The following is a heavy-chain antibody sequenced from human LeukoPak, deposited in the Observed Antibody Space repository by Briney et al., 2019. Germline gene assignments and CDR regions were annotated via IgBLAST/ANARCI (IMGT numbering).Heavy chain of an antibody. CDR3: GRVYCSTTSCYDYYDYYMDV. V-gene: IGHV3-20*04. D-gene: IGHD2-2*01. CDR2: TNWDGAST. J-gene: IGHJ6*03. Sequence: GGSLRLSCAASGFRFDDYGVSWVRHVPGKGLEWVSGTNWDGASTGYADSVKGRFTISRDNVKNFVYLQMNSLRVEDTALYFCGRVYCSTTSCYDYYDYYMDVWGKGTTVTVSS. CDR1: GFRFDDYG.